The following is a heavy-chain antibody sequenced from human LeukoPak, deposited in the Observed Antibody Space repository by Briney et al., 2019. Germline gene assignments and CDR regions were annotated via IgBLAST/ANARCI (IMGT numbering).Heavy chain of an antibody. CDR3: AKIETMVRGVIMGPFDY. CDR2: ISGSGGST. CDR1: GFTFSSYG. J-gene: IGHJ4*02. V-gene: IGHV3-23*01. D-gene: IGHD3-10*01. Sequence: GGSLRLSCAASGFTFSSYGMSWVRQAPGKGLEWVSAISGSGGSTYYADSVKGRFTISRDNSKNTLYLQMNSLRAEDTAVYYCAKIETMVRGVIMGPFDYWGQGTLVTVSS.